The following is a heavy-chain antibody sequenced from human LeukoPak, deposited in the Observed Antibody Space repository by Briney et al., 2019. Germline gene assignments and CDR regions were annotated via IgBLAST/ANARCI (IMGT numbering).Heavy chain of an antibody. CDR3: AREDSSGYLGY. CDR1: GGSVSSNIYY. Sequence: SETLSLTCTVSGGSVSSNIYYWNWIRQPPGTGLEWIGYIYYSGSTNYNPSLKSRVTISVDTSKNQFSLKLTSLTAADTAVYYCAREDSSGYLGYWGQGTLVTVSS. D-gene: IGHD3-22*01. J-gene: IGHJ4*02. V-gene: IGHV4-61*01. CDR2: IYYSGST.